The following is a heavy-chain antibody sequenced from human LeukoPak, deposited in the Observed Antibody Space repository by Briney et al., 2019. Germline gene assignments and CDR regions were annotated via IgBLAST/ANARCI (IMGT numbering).Heavy chain of an antibody. V-gene: IGHV1-8*01. Sequence: ASVKVSCKASGYTFTSYDINWVRQATGQGLEWVGGRDASSGSTGYGERLQGRVTMTRNTSISTAYMELSSLRSEDTAVYYCARVVNGDYPPDYWGQGTLVTVSS. CDR2: RDASSGST. CDR1: GYTFTSYD. J-gene: IGHJ4*02. D-gene: IGHD4-17*01. CDR3: ARVVNGDYPPDY.